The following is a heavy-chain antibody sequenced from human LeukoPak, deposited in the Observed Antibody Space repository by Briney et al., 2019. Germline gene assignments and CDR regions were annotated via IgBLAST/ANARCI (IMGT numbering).Heavy chain of an antibody. CDR3: VRGPEYSYGILDY. J-gene: IGHJ4*02. D-gene: IGHD5-18*01. V-gene: IGHV3-64D*06. CDR2: IKSSGNNI. CDR1: GFTVSSNY. Sequence: GGSLRLSCAASGFTVSSNYMSWVRQAPGKGLEYVCGIKSSGNNIYYADSVRGRFIVSRDNTKNMLHLQMSSLRPEDTAVYYCVRGPEYSYGILDYWGQGTLVTVSS.